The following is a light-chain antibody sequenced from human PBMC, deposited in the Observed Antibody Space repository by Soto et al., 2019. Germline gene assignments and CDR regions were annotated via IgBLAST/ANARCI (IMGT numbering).Light chain of an antibody. CDR3: QQYFGYWA. Sequence: DIQMTQSPSTLSASVGDRVTMTCRASENINSWLAWYQQKSGKAPKVLIYDASSLESGVPSRFSGSGSGTEFTLTISSLQPDDFATYYCQQYFGYWAFGQGTNVDIK. CDR1: ENINSW. CDR2: DAS. J-gene: IGKJ1*01. V-gene: IGKV1-5*01.